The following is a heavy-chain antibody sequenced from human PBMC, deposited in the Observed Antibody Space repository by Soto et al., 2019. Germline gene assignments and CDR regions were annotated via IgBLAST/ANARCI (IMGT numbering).Heavy chain of an antibody. CDR2: INHSGFT. D-gene: IGHD1-26*01. V-gene: IGHV4-34*01. CDR3: ARAAVKLGATLFDS. J-gene: IGHJ4*02. Sequence: SDTLSLTCAVSVGSLLGHCWSWIRQSPEKGLEWIGEINHSGFTNYNPTLKSRVTISRDASKNQFSLRLSSMTAADSAVYFCARAAVKLGATLFDSWGQGTLVTVSS. CDR1: VGSLLGHC.